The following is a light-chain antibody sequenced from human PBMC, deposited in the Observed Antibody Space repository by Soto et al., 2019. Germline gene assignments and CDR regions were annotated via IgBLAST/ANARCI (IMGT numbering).Light chain of an antibody. J-gene: IGKJ1*01. Sequence: DIQMTQSPSSLSASVGDRVTITCRASQSISNYLNWYQQKPGKAPKVLIYAASSLQSGVPSRFSGSRSGTDFTLTIVSLQPEDFATYYCQQTFTLPWAFGQGTKVEIK. CDR3: QQTFTLPWA. CDR1: QSISNY. V-gene: IGKV1-39*01. CDR2: AAS.